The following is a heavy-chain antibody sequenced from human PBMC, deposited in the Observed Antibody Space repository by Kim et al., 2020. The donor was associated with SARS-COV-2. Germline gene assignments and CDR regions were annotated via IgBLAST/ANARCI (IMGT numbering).Heavy chain of an antibody. CDR1: GFTFSNAW. CDR2: IKSKTDGGTT. D-gene: IGHD6-13*01. Sequence: GGSLRLSCAASGFTFSNAWMSWVRQAPGKGLEWVGRIKSKTDGGTTDYAAPVKGRFTISRDDSKNTLYLQMNSLKTEDTAVYYCTTRSSSSYVYYFDYWGHGTLVTLSS. J-gene: IGHJ4*01. V-gene: IGHV3-15*01. CDR3: TTRSSSSYVYYFDY.